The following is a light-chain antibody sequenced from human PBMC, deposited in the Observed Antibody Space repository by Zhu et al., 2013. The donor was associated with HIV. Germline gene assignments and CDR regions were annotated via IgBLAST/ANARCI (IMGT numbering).Light chain of an antibody. V-gene: IGKV3-20*01. Sequence: IVLTQSPGTLSLSPGERVTLSCRASQTVRSNYLAWYQQKPGQPPRLLLYAASTRATGIPDRFSGSGSGTDFTLTITRLETEDCAVYYCQQYVASPLTFGPGTKVEIK. CDR2: AAS. J-gene: IGKJ1*01. CDR1: QTVRSNY. CDR3: QQYVASPLT.